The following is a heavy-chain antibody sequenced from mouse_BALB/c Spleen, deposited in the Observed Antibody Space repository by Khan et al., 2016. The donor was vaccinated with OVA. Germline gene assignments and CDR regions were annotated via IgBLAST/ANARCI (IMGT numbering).Heavy chain of an antibody. Sequence: QVRLQQSGAELARPGASVKLSCKASGYTFTDFYINWVKQRTGQGLEWIGEISPGSGDTFYHERFKDKATLTADKSSNTAYMQLSSLTSEASAVSFCARSNYSGYTFAYWGQRALVTGSA. V-gene: IGHV1-77*01. D-gene: IGHD1-2*01. CDR3: ARSNYSGYTFAY. J-gene: IGHJ3*01. CDR2: ISPGSGDT. CDR1: GYTFTDFY.